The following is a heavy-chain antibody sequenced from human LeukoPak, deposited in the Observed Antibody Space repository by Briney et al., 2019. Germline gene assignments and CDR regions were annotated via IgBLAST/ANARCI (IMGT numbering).Heavy chain of an antibody. Sequence: GGSLRLSCAASGFTFSSYAMSWVRQASGKGLEWVSGISGSGGSTYYADSVKGRFTISRDNSKNTLYLQMDSLRVEDTAFYYCAREGIAAAGTGIDYWGQGTLVTVSS. CDR3: AREGIAAAGTGIDY. CDR1: GFTFSSYA. CDR2: ISGSGGST. V-gene: IGHV3-23*01. J-gene: IGHJ4*02. D-gene: IGHD6-13*01.